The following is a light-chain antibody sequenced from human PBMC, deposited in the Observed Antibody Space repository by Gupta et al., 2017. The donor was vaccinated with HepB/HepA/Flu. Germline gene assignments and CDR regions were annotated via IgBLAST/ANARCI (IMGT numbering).Light chain of an antibody. V-gene: IGKV3-15*01. J-gene: IGKJ4*01. CDR3: QKYKNWPLT. Sequence: EIVMTQSPATLSVSPGERATLSCRASQSLGDSLGWYQQKPGQAPRLLIYGASTRATGIPARFSGSGSGTEFTLTISSLQSEDFAVYYCQKYKNWPLTFGGGTKVESK. CDR1: QSLGDS. CDR2: GAS.